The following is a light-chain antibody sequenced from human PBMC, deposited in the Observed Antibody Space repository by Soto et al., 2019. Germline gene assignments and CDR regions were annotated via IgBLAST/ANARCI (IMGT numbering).Light chain of an antibody. CDR2: GAS. V-gene: IGKV3-15*01. J-gene: IGKJ1*01. CDR3: QQYFEWPPMT. CDR1: ETVATN. Sequence: EVVMTQSPATLSASPGERATLSCWASETVATNLAWYQQKPGQAPRLLISGASTRAAGISDRFRGSGSGTEVTPTISSLRYEDSGIYYCQQYFEWPPMTFGQGTKVEI.